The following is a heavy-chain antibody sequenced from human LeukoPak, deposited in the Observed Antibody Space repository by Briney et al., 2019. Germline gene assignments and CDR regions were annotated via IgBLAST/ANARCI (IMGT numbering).Heavy chain of an antibody. Sequence: SETLSLTCTVSGGSISSYYWSWIRQPPGKGLEWIGYIYYSGSTNYNPSLKSRVTISVDTSKNQFSLKLSSVTAADTAVYYCARGYSRSSGEYYYYYGMDVWGKGTTVTVSS. D-gene: IGHD6-13*01. CDR1: GGSISSYY. CDR3: ARGYSRSSGEYYYYYGMDV. J-gene: IGHJ6*04. CDR2: IYYSGST. V-gene: IGHV4-59*01.